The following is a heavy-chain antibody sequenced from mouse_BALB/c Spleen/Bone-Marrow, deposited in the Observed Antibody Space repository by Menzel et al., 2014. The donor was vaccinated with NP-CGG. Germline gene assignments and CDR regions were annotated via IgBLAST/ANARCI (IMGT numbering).Heavy chain of an antibody. V-gene: IGHV1-14*01. CDR2: INPFNDGI. CDR3: ARGTTVVGDC. D-gene: IGHD1-1*01. CDR1: GYTFTSYV. Sequence: EVKLMESGPELVKPGASVKMSCMASGYTFTSYVMHWVKQKPGQGLEWIGYINPFNDGIEYNEKFKVKATLTSDKSSSTAYMELSSLTSEDSAVYYCARGTTVVGDCWGQGTTLTVSS. J-gene: IGHJ2*01.